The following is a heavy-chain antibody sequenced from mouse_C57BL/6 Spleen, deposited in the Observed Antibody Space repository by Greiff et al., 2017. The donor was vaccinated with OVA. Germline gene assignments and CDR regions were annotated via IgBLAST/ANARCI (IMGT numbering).Heavy chain of an antibody. CDR3: ARGAYSAGFAY. D-gene: IGHD1-1*01. V-gene: IGHV1-22*01. CDR2: INPNNGGT. Sequence: VQLQQSGPELVKPGASVKMSCKASGYTFTDYNMHWVKQSPGKSLEWIGYINPNNGGTSYNQTFKGKATLTVNKSSSTAYMELRRLTSEDAAVYYCARGAYSAGFAYWGQGTLVTVSA. CDR1: GYTFTDYN. J-gene: IGHJ3*01.